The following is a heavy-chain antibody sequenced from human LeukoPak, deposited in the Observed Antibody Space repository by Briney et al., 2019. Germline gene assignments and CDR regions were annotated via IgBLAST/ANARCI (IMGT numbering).Heavy chain of an antibody. D-gene: IGHD3-3*01. J-gene: IGHJ4*02. V-gene: IGHV1-2*02. CDR3: ARTLWGLEYYFDY. Sequence: ASVKVSCKASGYTFTGYYMHWVRQAPGQGLEWMGWINPNSSGTLYAQKFQGRVTMTRDTSISTAYMELSRLGSDDTAVYFCARTLWGLEYYFDYWGQGTLVTVSS. CDR2: INPNSSGT. CDR1: GYTFTGYY.